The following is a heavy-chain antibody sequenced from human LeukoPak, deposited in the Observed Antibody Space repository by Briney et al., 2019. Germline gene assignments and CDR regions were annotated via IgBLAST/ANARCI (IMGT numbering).Heavy chain of an antibody. J-gene: IGHJ3*02. CDR1: GFTFSSYW. Sequence: GGSLRLSCAASGFTFSSYWMHWVRQAPGKWLVWVSRINSDGSSTGYADSVKGRFTISRDNAKNTLYLQMNSLRAEDTGMYNCARDRYRGIYAGKFAFDIWGQGTMAIVSS. CDR3: ARDRYRGIYAGKFAFDI. CDR2: INSDGSST. D-gene: IGHD1-26*01. V-gene: IGHV3-74*01.